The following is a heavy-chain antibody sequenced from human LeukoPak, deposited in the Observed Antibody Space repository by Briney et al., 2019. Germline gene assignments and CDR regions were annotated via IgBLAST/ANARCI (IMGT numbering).Heavy chain of an antibody. CDR1: GGSISSSSYY. D-gene: IGHD3-22*01. V-gene: IGHV4-39*01. Sequence: SETLSLTCTVSGGSISSSSYYWGWIRQPPGKGLEWIGSIYYSGSTYYNPYLKSRVTISVDTSKNQFSLKLSSVTAADTAVYYCAREYRHYYDSSGYSDYWGQGTLVTVSS. J-gene: IGHJ4*02. CDR2: IYYSGST. CDR3: AREYRHYYDSSGYSDY.